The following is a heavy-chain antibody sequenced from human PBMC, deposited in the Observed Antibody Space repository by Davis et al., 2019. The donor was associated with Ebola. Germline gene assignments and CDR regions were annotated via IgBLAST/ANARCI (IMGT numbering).Heavy chain of an antibody. J-gene: IGHJ4*02. CDR2: IYYSGST. V-gene: IGHV4-59*08. CDR1: GGSISSYY. CDR3: ARLTSPSGWYGPHFDY. Sequence: MPSETLSLTCTVSGGSISSYYWSWIRQPPGKGLEWIGYIYYSGSTNYNPSLKSRVTISVDTSKNQFSLKLSSVTAADTAVYYCARLTSPSGWYGPHFDYWGQGTLVTVSS. D-gene: IGHD6-19*01.